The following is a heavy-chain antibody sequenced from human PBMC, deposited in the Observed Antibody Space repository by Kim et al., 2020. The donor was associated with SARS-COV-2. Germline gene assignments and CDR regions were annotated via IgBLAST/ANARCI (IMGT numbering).Heavy chain of an antibody. D-gene: IGHD2-15*01. V-gene: IGHV4-39*01. J-gene: IGHJ4*02. Sequence: KSRVTISVDTSKNQFSLKLSSVTAADTAVYYCARLGYCSGGSCSLYYFDYWGQGTLVTVSS. CDR3: ARLGYCSGGSCSLYYFDY.